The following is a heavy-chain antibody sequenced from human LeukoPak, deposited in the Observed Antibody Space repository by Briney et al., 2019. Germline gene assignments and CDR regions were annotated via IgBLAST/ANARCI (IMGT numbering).Heavy chain of an antibody. CDR1: GGSFSGYY. V-gene: IGHV4-34*01. D-gene: IGHD1-7*01. Sequence: SETLSLTCAVYGGSFSGYYWSWIRQPPGKGLEWIGEINHSGSTNYNPSLKSRVTISVDTSKNQFSLKLSSVTAADTAVYYCARYNWNYEAFDIWGQGTMVTVSS. CDR3: ARYNWNYEAFDI. CDR2: INHSGST. J-gene: IGHJ3*02.